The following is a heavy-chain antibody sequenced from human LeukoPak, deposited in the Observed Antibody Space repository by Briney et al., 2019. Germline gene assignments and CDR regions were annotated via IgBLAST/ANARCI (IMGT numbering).Heavy chain of an antibody. J-gene: IGHJ3*02. D-gene: IGHD5-24*01. Sequence: GGSLRLSCAASGFTFGYYYMSWIRQAPGKGLEWVSYISSSGSTIYYADSVKGRFTNSRDNAKNSLYLQMNRLGAEDTAVYYCARAQGEMPTGRAFDIWGQGTMVTVSS. V-gene: IGHV3-11*01. CDR1: GFTFGYYY. CDR2: ISSSGSTI. CDR3: ARAQGEMPTGRAFDI.